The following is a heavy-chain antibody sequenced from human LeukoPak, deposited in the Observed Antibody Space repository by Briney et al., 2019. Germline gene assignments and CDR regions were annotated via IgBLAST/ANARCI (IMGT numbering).Heavy chain of an antibody. CDR1: GFTFDDYA. CDR2: ISWNSGSI. V-gene: IGHV3-9*01. J-gene: IGHJ4*02. Sequence: GGSLGLSCAASGFTFDDYAMHWVRQAPGKGLEWVSGISWNSGSIGYADSVKGRFTISRDNAKNSLYLQMNSLRAEDTALYYCAKVYYGDYVPFDYWGQGTLVTVSS. D-gene: IGHD4-17*01. CDR3: AKVYYGDYVPFDY.